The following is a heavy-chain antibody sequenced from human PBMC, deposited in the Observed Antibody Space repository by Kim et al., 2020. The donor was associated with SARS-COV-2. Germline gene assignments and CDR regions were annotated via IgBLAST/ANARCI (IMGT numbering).Heavy chain of an antibody. CDR2: INTNTGNP. CDR3: AREGRELWFGELLYYGMDV. J-gene: IGHJ6*02. V-gene: IGHV7-4-1*02. D-gene: IGHD3-10*01. Sequence: ASVKVSCKASGYTFTSYAMNWVRQAPGQGLEWMGWINTNTGNPTYAQGFTGRFVFSLDTSVSTAYLQISSLKAEDTAVYYCAREGRELWFGELLYYGMDVWGQGTTVTVSS. CDR1: GYTFTSYA.